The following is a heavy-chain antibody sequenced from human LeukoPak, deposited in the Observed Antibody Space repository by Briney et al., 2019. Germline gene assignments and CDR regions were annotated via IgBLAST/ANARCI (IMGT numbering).Heavy chain of an antibody. CDR2: IYLGDSDV. Sequence: GESLKISCEGSGYSFINSWIGWVRQMPGKGLEWMGIIYLGDSDVRYSPSFQGQVTISADKSINSAYLQWNSLKVSDTAMYYCARHGGKYSHSIDSWGQGTLVTVSS. CDR3: ARHGGKYSHSIDS. V-gene: IGHV5-51*01. D-gene: IGHD3-16*01. J-gene: IGHJ4*02. CDR1: GYSFINSW.